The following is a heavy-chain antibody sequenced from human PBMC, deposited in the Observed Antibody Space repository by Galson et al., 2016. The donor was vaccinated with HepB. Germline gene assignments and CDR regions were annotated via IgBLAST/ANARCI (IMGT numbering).Heavy chain of an antibody. CDR3: ARGRGLWFGEGTPYYGMDV. CDR2: IRTYSGKT. Sequence: SVKVSCKASGYTFLNYGISWLRQAPGQGLEWMGRIRTYSGKTHYAETVQGRVTMTTNTSTSTVHMELRSLRPDDTAVYYCARGRGLWFGEGTPYYGMDVWGQGTTGTV. CDR1: GYTFLNYG. V-gene: IGHV1-18*01. J-gene: IGHJ6*02. D-gene: IGHD3-10*01.